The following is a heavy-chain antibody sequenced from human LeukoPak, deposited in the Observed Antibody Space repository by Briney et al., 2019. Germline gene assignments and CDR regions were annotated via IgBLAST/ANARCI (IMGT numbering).Heavy chain of an antibody. CDR3: ARLDRSTWS. J-gene: IGHJ4*02. Sequence: SETLSLTCSVSGGSITRYYWNWIRQPPGKGLEWIGYIYYSGSTNYNPSLKSRVTISVDTSKKQFSLKLNSVTAADTAVYYCARLDRSTWSWGQGTLVTVSS. CDR2: IYYSGST. CDR1: GGSITRYY. V-gene: IGHV4-59*01. D-gene: IGHD6-13*01.